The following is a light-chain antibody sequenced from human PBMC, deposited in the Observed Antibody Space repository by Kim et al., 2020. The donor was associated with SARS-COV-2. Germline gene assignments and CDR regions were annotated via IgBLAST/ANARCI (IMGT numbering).Light chain of an antibody. Sequence: QSVTISCSVISHDIYGSYYVSWYQPHPGRAPKVMIYDVNKRPSGVPDRFSGSRSGNTASLTISELQAEDGADYYCCSFGSPYIFRMFGGGTQLTVL. CDR2: DVN. CDR1: SHDIYGSYY. CDR3: CSFGSPYIFRM. J-gene: IGLJ3*02. V-gene: IGLV2-11*03.